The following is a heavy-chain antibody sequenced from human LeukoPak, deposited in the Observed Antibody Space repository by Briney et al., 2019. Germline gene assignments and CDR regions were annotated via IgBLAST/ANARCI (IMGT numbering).Heavy chain of an antibody. V-gene: IGHV3-21*01. CDR2: ISSSSGYI. J-gene: IGHJ4*02. CDR3: ARDGDSGSYYPPWDY. CDR1: GFTFSSYS. D-gene: IGHD1-26*01. Sequence: GGSLRLSCAASGFTFSSYSMNWVRQAPGKGLEWVSSISSSSGYIYYADSVKGRFTISRDNAKNSLYLQMNSLRAEDTAVYYCARDGDSGSYYPPWDYWGQGTLVTVSS.